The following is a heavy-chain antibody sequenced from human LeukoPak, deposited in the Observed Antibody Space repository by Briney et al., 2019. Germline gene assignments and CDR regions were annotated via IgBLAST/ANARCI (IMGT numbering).Heavy chain of an antibody. J-gene: IGHJ4*02. Sequence: PSETLSLTCTVSGGSISSYYWSWIRQPPGKGLEWVGYIYYSGSINYNPSLKSRVTISVDTSKNQFSLKLSSVTAADTAVYYCALLRDTAMVILDYWGQGTLVTVSS. CDR3: ALLRDTAMVILDY. V-gene: IGHV4-59*01. CDR1: GGSISSYY. D-gene: IGHD5-18*01. CDR2: IYYSGSI.